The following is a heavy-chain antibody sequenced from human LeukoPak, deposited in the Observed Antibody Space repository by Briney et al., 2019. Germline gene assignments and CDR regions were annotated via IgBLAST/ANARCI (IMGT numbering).Heavy chain of an antibody. Sequence: ASVKVSCKASGYTFTGYYMHWVRQAPGQGLEWMGWINPNSGGTNYAQKFQGRVTMTRDTSISTAYMELSRLRSDDTAVCYCARAVDSGYDFWSGYPVDYWGQGTLVTVSS. CDR2: INPNSGGT. CDR3: ARAVDSGYDFWSGYPVDY. J-gene: IGHJ4*02. V-gene: IGHV1-2*02. D-gene: IGHD3-3*01. CDR1: GYTFTGYY.